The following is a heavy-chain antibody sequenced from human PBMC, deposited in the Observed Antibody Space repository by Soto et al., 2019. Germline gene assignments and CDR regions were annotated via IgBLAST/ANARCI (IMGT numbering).Heavy chain of an antibody. CDR3: AQTLGSAVAGPGRFDL. V-gene: IGHV1-69*12. Sequence: QVQLVQSGAEVKKPGSSVKVSCKASGGTFSRYAISWVRQAHGQGLEWMGGITPMFGTANYAQKFQGRLTITADESTSTVHMELRRLRSEDTAVYYCAQTLGSAVAGPGRFDLWGRGTLVIVSS. D-gene: IGHD6-19*01. CDR2: ITPMFGTA. J-gene: IGHJ2*01. CDR1: GGTFSRYA.